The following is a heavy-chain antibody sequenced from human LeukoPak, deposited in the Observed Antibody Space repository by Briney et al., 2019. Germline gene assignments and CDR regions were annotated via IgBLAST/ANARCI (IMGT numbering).Heavy chain of an antibody. Sequence: PGGSLRLSCAASGFTFSSYWMSWVRQAPGKGLEWVGRIKSKTDGETTDYAAPVKARFTISRHDSKNTLYLQMNSLKSEDTAVYYCTTRLTSSGVDDVFDIWGQGTMVTVSS. CDR2: IKSKTDGETT. V-gene: IGHV3-15*01. CDR1: GFTFSSYW. CDR3: TTRLTSSGVDDVFDI. J-gene: IGHJ3*02. D-gene: IGHD7-27*01.